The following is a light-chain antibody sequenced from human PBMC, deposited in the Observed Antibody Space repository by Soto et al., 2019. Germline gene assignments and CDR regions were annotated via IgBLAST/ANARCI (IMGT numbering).Light chain of an antibody. J-gene: IGLJ1*01. CDR2: DVS. CDR1: SSDFGGYNY. V-gene: IGLV2-11*01. Sequence: QSALTQPRSVSGSPGQSVTISCTGTSSDFGGYNYVSWYQQHPGKAPKLMIYDVSKRPSGVPDRFSGSKSGNTASLTTSGLQAEDEADYYCCSYAGSHISYVFGTGTKVTVL. CDR3: CSYAGSHISYV.